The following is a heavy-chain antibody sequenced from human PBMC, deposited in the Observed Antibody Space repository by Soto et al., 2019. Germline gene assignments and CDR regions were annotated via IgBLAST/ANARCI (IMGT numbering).Heavy chain of an antibody. D-gene: IGHD3-9*01. CDR3: ARGYYDILTGYWDYFDY. Sequence: GGSLRLSCAASGFTFSSYWMSWVRQAPGKGLEWVANIKQDGSEKYYVDSVKGRFTISRDNAKNSLYLQMNSLRAEDTAVYYCARGYYDILTGYWDYFDYWGQGTLVTVSS. V-gene: IGHV3-7*04. J-gene: IGHJ4*02. CDR1: GFTFSSYW. CDR2: IKQDGSEK.